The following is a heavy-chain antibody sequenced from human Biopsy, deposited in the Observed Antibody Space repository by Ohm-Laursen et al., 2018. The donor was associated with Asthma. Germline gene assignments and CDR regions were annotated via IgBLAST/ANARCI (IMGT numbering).Heavy chain of an antibody. CDR2: GGSYYDGGLK. CDR1: GFTFRSYA. D-gene: IGHD3-3*01. V-gene: IGHV3-30-3*01. CDR3: ARDVMEWYLPAFDF. J-gene: IGHJ4*02. Sequence: SLRLSCAASGFTFRSYATHWVRQAPGKGLEWVAVGGSYYDGGLKYYADSVNGRFTVSRDDSKNTLYLQMNSLRPDDTAVYYCARDVMEWYLPAFDFWGQGTLVTVSS.